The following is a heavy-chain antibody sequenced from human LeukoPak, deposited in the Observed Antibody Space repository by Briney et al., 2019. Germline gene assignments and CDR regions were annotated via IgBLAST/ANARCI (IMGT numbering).Heavy chain of an antibody. Sequence: GGSLRLSCAASGFTFSNAWMSWVRQAPGKGLEWVGRIKSKTDGGTTDYAAPVKGRFIISRDDSRNTLFLQMNSLKTEDTAVYYCSTFRGTYRYDYWSQGTLVTVSS. J-gene: IGHJ4*02. V-gene: IGHV3-15*01. D-gene: IGHD3-16*02. CDR1: GFTFSNAW. CDR2: IKSKTDGGTT. CDR3: STFRGTYRYDY.